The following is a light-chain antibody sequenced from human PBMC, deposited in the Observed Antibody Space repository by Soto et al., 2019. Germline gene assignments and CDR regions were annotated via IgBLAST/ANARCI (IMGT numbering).Light chain of an antibody. CDR1: QSVSGC. Sequence: DIQMTQSPSTLSASVGDTVTVTCRASQSVSGCLSWYQQKPGKAPTLLISDASSLESGVPSRFSGSGSGTEFTLTISSLQPDDFATYYCQQYNSYSWTFGQGTKVDI. J-gene: IGKJ1*01. V-gene: IGKV1-5*01. CDR2: DAS. CDR3: QQYNSYSWT.